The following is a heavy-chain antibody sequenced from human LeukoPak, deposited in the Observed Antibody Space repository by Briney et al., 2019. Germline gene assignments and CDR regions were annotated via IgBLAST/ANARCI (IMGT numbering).Heavy chain of an antibody. Sequence: GGSLRLSCADSGFIFNNYAMHWVRQPPGKGLEWVSDISWNSGSIDCADSVRGRFTISRDNARNSLYLQMNSLRVEDTAFYYCAKDNRRHYTSGPNPDSLHWGQGALVTVSS. V-gene: IGHV3-9*01. CDR3: AKDNRRHYTSGPNPDSLH. J-gene: IGHJ4*02. CDR1: GFIFNNYA. CDR2: ISWNSGSI. D-gene: IGHD6-19*01.